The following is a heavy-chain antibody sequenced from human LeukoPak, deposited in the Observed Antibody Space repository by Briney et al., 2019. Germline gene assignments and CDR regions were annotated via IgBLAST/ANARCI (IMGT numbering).Heavy chain of an antibody. CDR2: ISYDGSNK. CDR3: ARDIGSSGSFGYFDY. CDR1: GFTFSSYA. J-gene: IGHJ4*02. V-gene: IGHV3-30-3*01. Sequence: GGSLRLSCAASGFTFSSYAMHWVRQAPGKGLEWVAVISYDGSNKYYADSVKGRFTISRDNSKNTLYLRMNSLRAEDTAVYYCARDIGSSGSFGYFDYWGQGTLVTVSS. D-gene: IGHD1-26*01.